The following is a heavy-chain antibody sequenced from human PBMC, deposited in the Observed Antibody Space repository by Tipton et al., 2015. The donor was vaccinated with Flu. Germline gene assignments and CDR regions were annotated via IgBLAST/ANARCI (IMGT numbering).Heavy chain of an antibody. J-gene: IGHJ4*02. CDR1: NYSFTSYG. CDR3: ARDRGMFGVARRIPGY. CDR2: ISGYNGNT. V-gene: IGHV1-18*01. D-gene: IGHD3-3*01. Sequence: QMQLVQSGAEVKKPGASVKVSCKASNYSFTSYGISWVRQAPGQGLEWMGWISGYNGNTNYAQNFQGRVTMTTDTSTSTAYMELRSLISDDTAVYYCARDRGMFGVARRIPGYWGQGTLVTVSP.